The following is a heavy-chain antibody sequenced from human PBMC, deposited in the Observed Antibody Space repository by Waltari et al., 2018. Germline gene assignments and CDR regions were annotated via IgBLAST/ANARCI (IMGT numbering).Heavy chain of an antibody. Sequence: EVQLLESGGGLVQRGGSLALSCVGSGVGFNNHSMTWVRQTPIKGLECISGIDVTGSTTYYADSVRGRFTISRDNVKSTLTLQMNNLRADDTAVYYCAKPLGASDSWGRGTLVTVSS. CDR1: GVGFNNHS. CDR2: IDVTGSTT. V-gene: IGHV3-23*01. J-gene: IGHJ4*02. CDR3: AKPLGASDS. D-gene: IGHD3-16*01.